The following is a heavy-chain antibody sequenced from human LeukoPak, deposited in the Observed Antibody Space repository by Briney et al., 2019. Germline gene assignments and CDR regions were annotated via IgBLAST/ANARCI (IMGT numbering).Heavy chain of an antibody. D-gene: IGHD3-9*01. CDR1: GGSISCYY. J-gene: IGHJ4*02. Sequence: SETLFLTCTAPGGSISCYYWSWIRQPPGKGLERLGYIYYSGSTNYNPSLKSRVTISVDTSKNQFSLNLNSVTAADTAVYYCARAHEYDIWTGYTYFDCWGQGTQVTVSS. V-gene: IGHV4-59*01. CDR2: IYYSGST. CDR3: ARAHEYDIWTGYTYFDC.